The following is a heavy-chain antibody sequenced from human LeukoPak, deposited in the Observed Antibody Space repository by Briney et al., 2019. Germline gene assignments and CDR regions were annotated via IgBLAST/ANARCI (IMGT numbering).Heavy chain of an antibody. CDR1: GFTFSNYA. J-gene: IGHJ3*02. CDR2: ISGSGGRT. V-gene: IGHV3-23*01. D-gene: IGHD6-6*01. Sequence: GGSLRLSCAASGFTFSNYAMSWVRQAPGKGLEWVSVISGSGGRTDYADSVKGRFTISRDDARGSLFLQMNSLRVEDTAVYYCAREMTYGSSAFDIWGQGTTVIVSS. CDR3: AREMTYGSSAFDI.